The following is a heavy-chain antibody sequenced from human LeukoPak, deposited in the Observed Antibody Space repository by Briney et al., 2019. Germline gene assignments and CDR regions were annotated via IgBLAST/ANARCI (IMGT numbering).Heavy chain of an antibody. CDR3: ARDYPNGYFDY. D-gene: IGHD4/OR15-4a*01. J-gene: IGHJ4*02. V-gene: IGHV4-59*01. CDR1: GGSINSYY. Sequence: SETLSLTCTVSGGSINSYYWSWIRQPPGKGLEYIGYIYYSGSTSYNPSLKSRVTKSLDTSKNQFSLKLSSVTAADTAVYYCARDYPNGYFDYWGQGTLVTVSS. CDR2: IYYSGST.